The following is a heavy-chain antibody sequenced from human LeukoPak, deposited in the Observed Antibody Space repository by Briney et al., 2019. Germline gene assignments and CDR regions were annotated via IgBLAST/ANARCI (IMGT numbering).Heavy chain of an antibody. CDR3: ASFRMATIDY. V-gene: IGHV3-33*03. CDR1: GFTFSSYG. Sequence: GGSLRLSCAASGFTFSSYGMHWVRQAPGKGLEWVAVIWYDGSNKYYADSVKGRFTISRDNAKNSLYLQMNSLRAEDTAVYYCASFRMATIDYWGQGTLVTVSS. J-gene: IGHJ4*02. D-gene: IGHD5-24*01. CDR2: IWYDGSNK.